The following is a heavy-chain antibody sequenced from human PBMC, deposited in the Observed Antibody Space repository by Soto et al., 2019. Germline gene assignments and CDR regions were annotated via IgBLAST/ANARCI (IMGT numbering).Heavy chain of an antibody. Sequence: LRLSCAASGFRFSRHGMTWVRQAPGKGLEWVSSISGGGDSTYYADSVKGRFTISRDNSKNTLYLQMNGLRAEDTALYYCAKSAGVWGAYYSDSWGQGTLVTVSS. CDR1: GFRFSRHG. V-gene: IGHV3-23*01. J-gene: IGHJ4*02. CDR2: ISGGGDST. D-gene: IGHD3-16*01. CDR3: AKSAGVWGAYYSDS.